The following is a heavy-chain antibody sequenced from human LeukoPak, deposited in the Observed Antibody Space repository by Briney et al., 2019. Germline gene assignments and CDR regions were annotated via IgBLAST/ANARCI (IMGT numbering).Heavy chain of an antibody. CDR2: INSDGSST. CDR1: GFTFSSYW. J-gene: IGHJ5*02. Sequence: GGSLRLSCVASGFTFSSYWMHWVRQVPGKGLVWVSRINSDGSSTRYADSVKGRFTISRDNAKSTLYLQMNNLRAEDTAVYYCTRENLTWFDPWGQGTLVTVSS. CDR3: TRENLTWFDP. V-gene: IGHV3-74*01.